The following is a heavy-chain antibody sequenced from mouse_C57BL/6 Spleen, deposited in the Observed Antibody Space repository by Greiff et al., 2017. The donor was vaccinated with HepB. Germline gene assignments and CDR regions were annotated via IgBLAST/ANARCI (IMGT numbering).Heavy chain of an antibody. CDR3: ARWTGKGYYFDY. J-gene: IGHJ2*01. V-gene: IGHV1-76*01. D-gene: IGHD4-1*01. CDR2: IYPGSGNT. CDR1: GYTFTDYY. Sequence: VKVVESGAELVRPGASVKLSCKASGYTFTDYYINWVKQRPGQGLEWIARIYPGSGNTYYNEKFKGKATLTAEKSSSTAYMQLSSLTSEDSAVYFCARWTGKGYYFDYWGQGTTLTVSS.